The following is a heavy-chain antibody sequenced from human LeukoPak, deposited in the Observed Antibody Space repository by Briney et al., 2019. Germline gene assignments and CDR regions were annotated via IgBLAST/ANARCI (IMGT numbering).Heavy chain of an antibody. V-gene: IGHV1-69*01. Sequence: PSVNVSCKASGGTLSSYAISWVPQAPGQGLEWMGGIIPIFGTANYAQKFQGRVTITADESTSTAYMELSSLRSEDTAVYYCAFHSGQLPFDYWGQGTLVTVSS. CDR3: AFHSGQLPFDY. CDR2: IIPIFGTA. CDR1: GGTLSSYA. J-gene: IGHJ4*02. D-gene: IGHD6-19*01.